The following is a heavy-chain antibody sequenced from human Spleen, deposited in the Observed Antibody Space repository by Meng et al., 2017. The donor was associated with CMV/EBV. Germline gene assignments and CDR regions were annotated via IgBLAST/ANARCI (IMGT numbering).Heavy chain of an antibody. V-gene: IGHV3-21*01. CDR2: ISSSSSYI. CDR1: GFTFRSYS. J-gene: IGHJ4*02. Sequence: GESLKISCAASGFTFRSYSMNWVRQAPGKGLEWVSIISSSSSYIYYADSVKGRLTISRDNAKNSLYLQMNSLRAEDTAVYYCARDRRSRGRFDYWGQGTLVTVSS. CDR3: ARDRRSRGRFDY. D-gene: IGHD3-10*01.